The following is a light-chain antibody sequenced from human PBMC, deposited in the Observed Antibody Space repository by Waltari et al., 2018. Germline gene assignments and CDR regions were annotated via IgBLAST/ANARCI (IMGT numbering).Light chain of an antibody. CDR3: QQYYSTPNT. V-gene: IGKV4-1*01. CDR1: QSVLYSSNNNNY. J-gene: IGKJ2*01. Sequence: DIVMTQSPDSLTVSLGERFTINCKSSQSVLYSSNNNNYLAWYQQKPGQPPKLLIYWASTRESGVPDRFSGSGSGTDFTLTISSLQAEDVAVYYCQQYYSTPNTFGQGTKLEIK. CDR2: WAS.